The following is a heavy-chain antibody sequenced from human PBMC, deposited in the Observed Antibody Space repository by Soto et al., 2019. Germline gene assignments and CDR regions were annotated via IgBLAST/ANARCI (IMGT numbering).Heavy chain of an antibody. Sequence: EVQLVQSGAEVKKPGESLKISCKGVGYSFTNYWIGWVRQMPGKGLEWMGIIYSGDSDTRYSPSFQGQVIISADKSISTAYVQWSSLKSSDTAMYYCARLGSYGSGSYFPDAFDMWGRGTMVTVSS. V-gene: IGHV5-51*03. CDR1: GYSFTNYW. CDR2: IYSGDSDT. D-gene: IGHD3-10*01. J-gene: IGHJ3*02. CDR3: ARLGSYGSGSYFPDAFDM.